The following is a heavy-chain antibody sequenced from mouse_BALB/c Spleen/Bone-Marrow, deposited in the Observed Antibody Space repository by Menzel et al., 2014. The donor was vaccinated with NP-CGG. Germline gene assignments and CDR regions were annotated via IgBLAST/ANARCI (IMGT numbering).Heavy chain of an antibody. CDR1: GFSLTGYG. Sequence: QVQLQQSGPGLVAPPQSLSITCTVSGFSLTGYGINWVRQPPGKGLEWLGMIWGDGNTDYNSALKSRLSISKDNSKSQVFLKMNSLQTDDTARYYCARAPGYDLYYAMDYWGQGTSVTVSS. D-gene: IGHD1-2*01. CDR3: ARAPGYDLYYAMDY. CDR2: IWGDGNT. J-gene: IGHJ4*01. V-gene: IGHV2-6-7*01.